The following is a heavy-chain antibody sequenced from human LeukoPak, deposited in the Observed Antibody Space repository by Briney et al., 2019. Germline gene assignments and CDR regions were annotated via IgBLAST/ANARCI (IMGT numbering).Heavy chain of an antibody. CDR2: IRYDGTNK. V-gene: IGHV3-30*02. J-gene: IGHJ4*02. D-gene: IGHD1-26*01. CDR1: GFTFSSYG. Sequence: GGSLRLSCAVSGFTFSSYGMHWVRQAPGKGLEWVAFIRYDGTNKYYADSVKGRFTISTDNSKTPLYLQINSLRAEDTAVYYCAKDRGWELLYLAYWGQGTLVTVSS. CDR3: AKDRGWELLYLAY.